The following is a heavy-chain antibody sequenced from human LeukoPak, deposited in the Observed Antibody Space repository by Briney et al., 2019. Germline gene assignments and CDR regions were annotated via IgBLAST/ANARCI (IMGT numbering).Heavy chain of an antibody. CDR2: IYHSGST. J-gene: IGHJ5*02. CDR3: ARAAHRARRAERHATNWFDP. CDR1: GYSIRSGYY. V-gene: IGHV4-38-2*02. Sequence: SETLSLTCTVSGYSIRSGYYWGWIRQPPGKGLEWIGSIYHSGSTYYNPSLKSRVTISVDTSKNQFSLKLSSVTAADTAVYYCARAAHRARRAERHATNWFDPWGQGTLVTVSS. D-gene: IGHD1-26*01.